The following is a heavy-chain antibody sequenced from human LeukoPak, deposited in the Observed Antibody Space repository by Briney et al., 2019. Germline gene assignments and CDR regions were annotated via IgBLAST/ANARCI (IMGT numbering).Heavy chain of an antibody. V-gene: IGHV3-23*01. CDR3: AKTPETHYCDFSGYYYYFDY. D-gene: IGHD3-22*01. CDR1: GFTFTNYA. Sequence: PGESLTLSCAASGFTFTNYAMSWVRQAPGKGLEWVSAIGGSGGGTYYADSVKGRFTISRDNSKNTLYLQMTGLRAEDTAIYYCAKTPETHYCDFSGYYYYFDYWGQGTLVTVSS. CDR2: IGGSGGGT. J-gene: IGHJ4*02.